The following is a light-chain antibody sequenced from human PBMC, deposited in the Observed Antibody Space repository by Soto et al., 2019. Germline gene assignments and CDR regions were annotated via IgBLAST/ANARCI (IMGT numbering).Light chain of an antibody. CDR1: QSVSSNY. Sequence: EIVLTQWPGTLSLSPGERATLSCVASQSVSSNYLAWYQQKPGRAPRLLFYDASTRATVIPGRFSGSGSGTEFTLTISRLQPEDFAVYYCQQYDSSPLTFGGGTKVDIK. CDR3: QQYDSSPLT. CDR2: DAS. V-gene: IGKV3-20*01. J-gene: IGKJ4*01.